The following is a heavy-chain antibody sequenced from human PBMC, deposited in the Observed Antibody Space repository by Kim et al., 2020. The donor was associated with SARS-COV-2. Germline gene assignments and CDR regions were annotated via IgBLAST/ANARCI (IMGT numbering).Heavy chain of an antibody. V-gene: IGHV1-2*05. CDR2: INPDSGVT. CDR3: ARGNTETIDY. CDR1: GYTFTTRY. J-gene: IGHJ4*01. Sequence: ASVKVSCKTSGYTFTTRYLHWVRQAPGHGLEWMGRINPDSGVTDYAQRFQGRVTMTRDKSISTVYMELSSLRSDDTVVYYCARGNTETIDYWGHGTLVTVSS.